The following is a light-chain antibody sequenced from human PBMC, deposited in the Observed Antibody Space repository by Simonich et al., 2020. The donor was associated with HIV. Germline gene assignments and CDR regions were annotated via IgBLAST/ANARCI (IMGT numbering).Light chain of an antibody. Sequence: EIVMTQSPATLSVSPGERATLSCRASQSIRSNLAWYQQKHGQTPRLLIYAASTRATGIPVGFSGSWAGTEFTLTISSMESEDFAVYYCQQYNNWPPAFGGGTNVEIK. CDR1: QSIRSN. V-gene: IGKV3-15*01. CDR2: AAS. CDR3: QQYNNWPPA. J-gene: IGKJ4*01.